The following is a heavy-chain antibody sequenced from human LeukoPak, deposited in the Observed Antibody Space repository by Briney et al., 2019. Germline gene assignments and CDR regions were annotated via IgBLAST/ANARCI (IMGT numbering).Heavy chain of an antibody. CDR3: ARDLSSSYYYVFDY. CDR1: GYTFTSFG. Sequence: APVTVSCKASGYTFTSFGISWVRQAPGQGLEWMGWISAYNGNTISAQILQGRVTMTTDTSTSTAYMELRSLRSDDTAVYYCARDLSSSYYYVFDYWGQGTLVTVSS. CDR2: ISAYNGNT. V-gene: IGHV1-18*01. J-gene: IGHJ4*02. D-gene: IGHD3-22*01.